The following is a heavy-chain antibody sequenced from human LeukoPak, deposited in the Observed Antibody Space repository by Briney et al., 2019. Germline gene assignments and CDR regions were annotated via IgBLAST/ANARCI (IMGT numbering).Heavy chain of an antibody. V-gene: IGHV1-18*01. D-gene: IGHD6-19*01. CDR1: GYTLTSYG. CDR2: ISAYNGIT. J-gene: IGHJ4*02. Sequence: ASVKVSCKASGYTLTSYGISWVRQAPGQGLEWMGWISAYNGITNYAQKLQGRVTMTTDTSTSTAYMELRSLRSDDTAVYYCARVAVAGTFDGYWGQGTLVTVSS. CDR3: ARVAVAGTFDGY.